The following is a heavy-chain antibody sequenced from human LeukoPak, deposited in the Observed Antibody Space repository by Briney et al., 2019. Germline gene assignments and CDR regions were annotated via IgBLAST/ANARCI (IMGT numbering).Heavy chain of an antibody. V-gene: IGHV4-4*07. CDR3: ARSRGTALITRFDY. J-gene: IGHJ4*02. D-gene: IGHD5-18*01. Sequence: PSETLSLTCTVSGGSISNYYWSWIRRPAGKGLEWIGRINTSGSTNYNPSLESRVLMSVDTSKSQFSLKLNSVTAADTAVYFCARSRGTALITRFDYWGQGTLVTVSS. CDR1: GGSISNYY. CDR2: INTSGST.